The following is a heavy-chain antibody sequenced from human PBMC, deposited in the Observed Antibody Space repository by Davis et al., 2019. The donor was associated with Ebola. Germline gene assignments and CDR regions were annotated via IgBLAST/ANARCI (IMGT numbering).Heavy chain of an antibody. CDR1: GFSVSDKY. CDR3: ARDYSGYTSRWFGWFDP. J-gene: IGHJ5*02. CDR2: IYRDGRM. D-gene: IGHD5-12*01. Sequence: GGSLRLSCAASGFSVSDKYMSWVRQAPGKGLEWVSVIYRDGRMYHADSVKGRFTISKDNAKKSLFLQMNSLRAEDTAVYYCARDYSGYTSRWFGWFDPWGQGTLVTVSS. V-gene: IGHV3-53*01.